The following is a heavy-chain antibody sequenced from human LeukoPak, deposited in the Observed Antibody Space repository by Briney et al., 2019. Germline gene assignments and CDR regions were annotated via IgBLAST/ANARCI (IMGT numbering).Heavy chain of an antibody. CDR3: AKMVHTEQWLVPFDY. CDR2: ISASGRNT. J-gene: IGHJ4*02. Sequence: GGSLRLSCAASGFTFSNYAMTWVRQAPGKGLELVSVISASGRNTDYADSVKGRFTISRDNSENTLSLPMNSLRAEDTAIYYCAKMVHTEQWLVPFDYWGQGTLVTVSS. V-gene: IGHV3-23*01. D-gene: IGHD6-19*01. CDR1: GFTFSNYA.